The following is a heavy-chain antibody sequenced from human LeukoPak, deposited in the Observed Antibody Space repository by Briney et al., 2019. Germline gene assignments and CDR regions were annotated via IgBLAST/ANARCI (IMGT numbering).Heavy chain of an antibody. D-gene: IGHD6-19*01. J-gene: IGHJ3*02. CDR2: IGTLADT. V-gene: IGHV3-13*01. Sequence: GGSLRLSCAASGLTFSSHDMHWVRQVTGKGLEWVSAIGTLADTFYSDSVKGRFTIPRENAKNSLYLQMNSLRAGDTAVYYCATGRSRGWSYAFDIWGRGTMVTVSS. CDR3: ATGRSRGWSYAFDI. CDR1: GLTFSSHD.